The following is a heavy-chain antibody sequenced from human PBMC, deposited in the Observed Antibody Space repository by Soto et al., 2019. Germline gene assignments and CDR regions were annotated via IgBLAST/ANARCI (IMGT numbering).Heavy chain of an antibody. CDR2: IYYSGST. CDR3: ARERPDGSRLDP. CDR1: GGSISSGDYY. V-gene: IGHV4-30-4*01. Sequence: QVQLQESGPGLVKPSQTLSLTCTVSGGSISSGDYYWSWIRQPPGKGLEWIGYIYYSGSTYYNPSLKSRVXXXVXXSKSQFSLKLSSVTAADTAVYYCARERPDGSRLDPWGQGTLVTVSS. D-gene: IGHD6-13*01. J-gene: IGHJ5*02.